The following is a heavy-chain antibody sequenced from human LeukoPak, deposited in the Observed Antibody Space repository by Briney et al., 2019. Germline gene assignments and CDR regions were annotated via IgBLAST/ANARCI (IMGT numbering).Heavy chain of an antibody. V-gene: IGHV1-2*02. Sequence: ASVKVSCKASGFTFTGYYIHWVRQAPGHGLEWMGWVNPNSGGTNYAQMFQGRVTMTRDTSINTAYMELSGLRSDDTAVYYCARDSYGGNWSLGYWGQGTLVTVSS. CDR3: ARDSYGGNWSLGY. CDR1: GFTFTGYY. CDR2: VNPNSGGT. J-gene: IGHJ4*02. D-gene: IGHD4-23*01.